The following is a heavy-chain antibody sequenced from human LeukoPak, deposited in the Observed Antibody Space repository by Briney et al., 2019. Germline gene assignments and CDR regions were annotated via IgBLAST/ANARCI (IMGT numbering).Heavy chain of an antibody. V-gene: IGHV4-31*03. Sequence: SETLSLTCTVSGGPMSNDGYYWSWIRQRPGKGLEWIGYIHFNGATYYNPSLKSRVTISVDTSKNQSSLNLNSVTAADTAVYYCARDRNDFWSGPFDCWGQGTLVTVSS. CDR1: GGPMSNDGYY. CDR2: IHFNGAT. D-gene: IGHD3-3*01. CDR3: ARDRNDFWSGPFDC. J-gene: IGHJ4*02.